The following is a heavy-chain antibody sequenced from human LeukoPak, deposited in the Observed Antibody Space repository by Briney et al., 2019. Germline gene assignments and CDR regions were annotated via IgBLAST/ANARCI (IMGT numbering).Heavy chain of an antibody. D-gene: IGHD4-17*01. CDR2: ISGSGGST. CDR3: AKDDRLSSGYGSSDY. J-gene: IGHJ4*02. Sequence: GGSLRLSCAASGFIFSNYAMSWVRQAPGKGLEWVSVISGSGGSTYYADSVKGRFTISRDNSKNTLYLQVNSLRDEDTAVYYCAKDDRLSSGYGSSDYWGQGTLVTVSS. CDR1: GFIFSNYA. V-gene: IGHV3-23*01.